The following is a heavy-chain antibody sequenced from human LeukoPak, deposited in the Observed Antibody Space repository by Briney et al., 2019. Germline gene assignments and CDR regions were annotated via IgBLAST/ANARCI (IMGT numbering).Heavy chain of an antibody. D-gene: IGHD2-2*01. J-gene: IGHJ3*02. Sequence: ASVKVSCKAAGYTFTGYYMHWVRQAPGQGLEWMGWINPNSGGTNYAQKFQGRVTMTRDTSISTAYMELSRLRSDDTAVYYCASSYSCSSTSCLAAFDIWGQGTMVTVSS. CDR1: GYTFTGYY. V-gene: IGHV1-2*02. CDR2: INPNSGGT. CDR3: ASSYSCSSTSCLAAFDI.